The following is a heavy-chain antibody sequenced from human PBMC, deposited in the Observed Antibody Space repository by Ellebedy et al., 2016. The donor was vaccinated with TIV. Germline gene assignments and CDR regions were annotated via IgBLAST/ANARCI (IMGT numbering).Heavy chain of an antibody. CDR2: IIPILGIA. CDR1: GGTFSSYA. CDR3: ARSGSRNDY. V-gene: IGHV1-69*04. D-gene: IGHD1-26*01. J-gene: IGHJ4*02. Sequence: SVKVSCXASGGTFSSYAISWVRQAPGQGLEWMGRIIPILGIANYAQKFQGRVTITADKSTSTAYMELSSLRSEDTAVYYCARSGSRNDYWGQGTLVTVSS.